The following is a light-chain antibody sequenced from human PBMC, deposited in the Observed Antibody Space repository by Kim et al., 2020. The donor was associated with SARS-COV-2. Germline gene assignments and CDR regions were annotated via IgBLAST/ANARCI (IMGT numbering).Light chain of an antibody. CDR1: KLGEKY. Sequence: SESPGQTASIICSGDKLGEKYASWCQQKPGQTPVLVIYQDSTRPSGIPERFSASNSGNPATLSISGTQTMDEADYYCQVWDSSTGVFGGGTQLTVL. CDR3: QVWDSSTGV. CDR2: QDS. V-gene: IGLV3-1*01. J-gene: IGLJ3*02.